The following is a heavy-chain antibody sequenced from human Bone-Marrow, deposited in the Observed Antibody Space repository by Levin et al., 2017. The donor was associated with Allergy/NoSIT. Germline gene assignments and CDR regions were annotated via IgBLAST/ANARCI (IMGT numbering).Heavy chain of an antibody. Sequence: PVASVKVSCEASGYTFTDYDINWLRQANGQGFEWMGWMNLKSGTTGSAQKFQGRLSLTRNTSISTAYMELSSLTSEDTAVYYCARRDRITTYGVVPNGMDVWGQGTTVAVSS. CDR2: MNLKSGTT. J-gene: IGHJ6*02. V-gene: IGHV1-8*01. CDR1: GYTFTDYD. CDR3: ARRDRITTYGVVPNGMDV. D-gene: IGHD3-3*01.